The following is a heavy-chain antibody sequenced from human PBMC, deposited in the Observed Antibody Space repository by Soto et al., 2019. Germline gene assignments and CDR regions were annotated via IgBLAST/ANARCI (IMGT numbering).Heavy chain of an antibody. V-gene: IGHV1-24*01. CDR3: AIGGRAAEFDY. Sequence: QVQVLQSGAAVRKPGASVKLSCQVLAYTLTDFPIHCVRQAPGKGLEWMGVSDPDEGDTIFAQKFQGRVTMTEDTSTDTVYMELSSLRSEDTAVYYCAIGGRAAEFDYWGQGTLVTVSS. D-gene: IGHD2-15*01. CDR1: AYTLTDFP. CDR2: SDPDEGDT. J-gene: IGHJ4*02.